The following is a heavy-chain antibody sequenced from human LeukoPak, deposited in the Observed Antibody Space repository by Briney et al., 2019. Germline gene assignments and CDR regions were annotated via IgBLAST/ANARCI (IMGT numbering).Heavy chain of an antibody. CDR3: AREVTSGYYYDSSGYIDY. V-gene: IGHV1-69*04. Sequence: ASVKVSCKASGGTFSSYAISWVRQAPGQGLEWMGRIIPIFGIANYAQKFQGRVTITADKSPSTAYMELSSLRSEDTAVYYCAREVTSGYYYDSSGYIDYWGQGTLVTVSS. J-gene: IGHJ4*02. CDR2: IIPIFGIA. CDR1: GGTFSSYA. D-gene: IGHD3-22*01.